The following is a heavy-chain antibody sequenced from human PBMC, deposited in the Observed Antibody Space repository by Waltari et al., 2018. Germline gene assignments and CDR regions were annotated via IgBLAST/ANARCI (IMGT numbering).Heavy chain of an antibody. CDR3: AKDGDYSLPGYDAFDV. V-gene: IGHV3-30*02. D-gene: IGHD2-21*01. Sequence: HLVESGGGVVQPGGSLRLPCFAYGLTSRNYGMHWVRQIPGKGLEWVAFIRYDGNTIYDADSVKGRFTISRDNSNNILYLQMNSLRPEDTAVYFCAKDGDYSLPGYDAFDVWGQGTLVTVSS. CDR1: GLTSRNYG. J-gene: IGHJ3*01. CDR2: IRYDGNTI.